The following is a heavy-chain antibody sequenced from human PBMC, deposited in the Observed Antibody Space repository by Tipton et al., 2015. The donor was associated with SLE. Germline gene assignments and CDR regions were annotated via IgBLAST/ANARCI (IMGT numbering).Heavy chain of an antibody. CDR2: TNHSGST. D-gene: IGHD2-8*01. V-gene: IGHV4-34*01. CDR3: ARDCTTGVCYTTSFDY. CDR1: GGSFSDYS. Sequence: TLSLTCAVYGGSFSDYSWSWIRQPPGKGLEWIGETNHSGSTNYNPSLKSRVTISIDTSKNQFSLRLSSVTAADTAVYYCARDCTTGVCYTTSFDYWGQGTLVTVSP. J-gene: IGHJ4*02.